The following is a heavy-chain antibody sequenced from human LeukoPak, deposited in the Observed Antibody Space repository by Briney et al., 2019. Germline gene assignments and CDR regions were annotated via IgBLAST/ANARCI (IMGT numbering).Heavy chain of an antibody. CDR3: AKPHGVGY. V-gene: IGHV3-23*01. CDR1: GFTFTSYA. J-gene: IGHJ4*02. Sequence: GGSLRLSCAASGFTFTSYAMNWVRQAPGKGLEWVSTISGSGSSTYYVDSVKGRFTISRDNSKNTLYLQMNSLRAEDTAVYYCAKPHGVGYLGQGTLVTVSS. D-gene: IGHD4-17*01. CDR2: ISGSGSST.